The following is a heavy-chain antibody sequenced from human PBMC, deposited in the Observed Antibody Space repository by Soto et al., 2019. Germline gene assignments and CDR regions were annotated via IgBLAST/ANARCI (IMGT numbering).Heavy chain of an antibody. CDR3: ARDPPSLAAARHFEH. CDR2: ISSSSTYT. J-gene: IGHJ4*02. D-gene: IGHD6-25*01. Sequence: GGSLTLASGGSGFTFSSFVMNWVRQALGKGLEWVSSISSSSTYTSYADSVKGRFTISRDNAKNSLYLQMNSLRAEDTGVYYCARDPPSLAAARHFEHWCQGTLVTVSS. CDR1: GFTFSSFV. V-gene: IGHV3-21*01.